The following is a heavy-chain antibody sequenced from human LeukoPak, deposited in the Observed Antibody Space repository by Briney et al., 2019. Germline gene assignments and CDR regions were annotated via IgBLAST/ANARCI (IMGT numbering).Heavy chain of an antibody. D-gene: IGHD2-2*01. Sequence: PSETLSLTCTVPGSSITSTYYWAWFRQPPGKGLEWIATVFQLQTVRSFYNKSLESRVTMSLDTSQNQFSLNLTSVTAADTALYFCARVLHAPKFIDSWGQGTLVTVSS. CDR3: ARVLHAPKFIDS. V-gene: IGHV4-38-2*02. J-gene: IGHJ4*02. CDR2: VFQLQTVRS. CDR1: GSSITSTYY.